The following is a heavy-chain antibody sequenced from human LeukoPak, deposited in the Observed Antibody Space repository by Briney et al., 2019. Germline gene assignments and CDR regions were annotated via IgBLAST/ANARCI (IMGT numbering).Heavy chain of an antibody. D-gene: IGHD4-17*01. J-gene: IGHJ5*02. CDR2: ISAYNKR. CDR3: ARVSAPPDYGDYASENWFDP. Sequence: GASVKVSCKASGYTFTSYGINWVRQAPGQGLEWMGWISAYNKRNYAQKFQGRVTMTTDTSTSTAYMELRNLRSDDTAVYYCARVSAPPDYGDYASENWFDPWGQGTLVTVSS. V-gene: IGHV1-18*01. CDR1: GYTFTSYG.